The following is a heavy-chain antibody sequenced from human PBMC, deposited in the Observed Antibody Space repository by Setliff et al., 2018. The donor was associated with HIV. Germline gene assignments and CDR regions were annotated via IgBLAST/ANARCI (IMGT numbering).Heavy chain of an antibody. J-gene: IGHJ4*02. D-gene: IGHD3-10*01. Sequence: SETLSLTCSVTGGSIINYFWGWIRMPPGKGLEWIGYIYTSGSTNYNPSLKSRVTISIDTSKKKFSLRLTSVTAADSAVYYCARESYGSGTYDYWGQGTLVTVSS. V-gene: IGHV4-4*08. CDR2: IYTSGST. CDR3: ARESYGSGTYDY. CDR1: GGSIINYF.